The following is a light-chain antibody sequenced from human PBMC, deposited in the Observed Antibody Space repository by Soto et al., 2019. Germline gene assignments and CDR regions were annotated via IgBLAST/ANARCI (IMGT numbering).Light chain of an antibody. Sequence: QSVLTQPPSVSGAPGQRVTISCTGSSSNIGAGYDVHWYQQLPRTAPKLLIYGNSNRPSGVPDRFSGSKSGTSASLAITGLHAEDEADYHCQSYDSGLSGVVCGGGTKLTVL. J-gene: IGLJ2*01. CDR3: QSYDSGLSGVV. V-gene: IGLV1-40*01. CDR1: SSNIGAGYD. CDR2: GNS.